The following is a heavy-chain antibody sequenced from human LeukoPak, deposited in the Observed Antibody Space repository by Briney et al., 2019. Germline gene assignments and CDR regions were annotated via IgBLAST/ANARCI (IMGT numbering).Heavy chain of an antibody. CDR2: IYYSGST. Sequence: SETLSLTCTVSGGSISTYYWSWIRQPPGEGLEWIGYIYYSGSTNYNPSFKSRVTISVDTSKNQFSLKLSSVTAADTAVYYCARNGGSYSFVYWGQGTLVTVSS. V-gene: IGHV4-59*01. CDR3: ARNGGSYSFVY. J-gene: IGHJ4*02. D-gene: IGHD1-26*01. CDR1: GGSISTYY.